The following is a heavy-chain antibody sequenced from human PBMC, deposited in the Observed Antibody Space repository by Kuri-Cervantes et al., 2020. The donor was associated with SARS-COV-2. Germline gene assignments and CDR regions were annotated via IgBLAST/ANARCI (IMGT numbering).Heavy chain of an antibody. V-gene: IGHV3-7*01. Sequence: GGSLRLSCAASGFTFSSYWMSRVRQAPGKGLEWVANIKQDGSEKYYVDSVKGRFTISRDNAKNSLYLQMNSLRAEDTAVYYCASGGDCSSTSCYRAEVNWGQGTLVTVSS. CDR3: ASGGDCSSTSCYRAEVN. D-gene: IGHD2-2*02. J-gene: IGHJ4*02. CDR2: IKQDGSEK. CDR1: GFTFSSYW.